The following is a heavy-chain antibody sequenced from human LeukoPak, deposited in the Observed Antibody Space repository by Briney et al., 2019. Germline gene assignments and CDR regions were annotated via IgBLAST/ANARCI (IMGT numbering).Heavy chain of an antibody. Sequence: SVKVSCKASGGTFSSYAINWVRQAPGQGLEWMGGIIPIFGTANYAQKFQGRVTITADESTSTAYMELSSLRSEDTAVYYCARGSGLGSYYDWFDPWGQGTLVTVSS. D-gene: IGHD1-26*01. CDR1: GGTFSSYA. CDR2: IIPIFGTA. V-gene: IGHV1-69*13. CDR3: ARGSGLGSYYDWFDP. J-gene: IGHJ5*02.